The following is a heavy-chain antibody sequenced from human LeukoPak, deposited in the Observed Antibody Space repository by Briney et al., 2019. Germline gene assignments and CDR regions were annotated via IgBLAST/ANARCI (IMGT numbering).Heavy chain of an antibody. CDR2: IYYSGST. CDR1: GGSISSYY. CDR3: ASEGSSSSAFDY. Sequence: SETLSLTGTVSGGSISSYYWSWIRQPPGKGLEWIGYIYYSGSTNYNPSLKSRVTISVDTSKNQFSLKLSSVTAADTAVYYCASEGSSSSAFDYWGQGTLVTVSS. J-gene: IGHJ4*02. D-gene: IGHD6-13*01. V-gene: IGHV4-59*01.